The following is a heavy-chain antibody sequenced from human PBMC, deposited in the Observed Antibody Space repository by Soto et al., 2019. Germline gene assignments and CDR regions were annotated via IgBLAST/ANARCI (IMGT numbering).Heavy chain of an antibody. J-gene: IGHJ3*02. Sequence: QITLKESGPTRVKPTQTLTLPCSLSEFSLSTSGLGVGRIRQPPGKALEWLALIYWDDDKRYSPSLKSRLAITKDTSKNQVVLTMTNMDRADTGTYSCAQTWYRLLWAFDIWGQETMVTVSS. CDR2: IYWDDDK. CDR1: EFSLSTSGLG. CDR3: AQTWYRLLWAFDI. V-gene: IGHV2-5*02. D-gene: IGHD2-2*01.